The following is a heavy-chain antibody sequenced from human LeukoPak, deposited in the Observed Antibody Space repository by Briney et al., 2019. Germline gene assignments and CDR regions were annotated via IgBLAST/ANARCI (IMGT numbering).Heavy chain of an antibody. CDR3: ARFSPAGYSSSWIFPAT. V-gene: IGHV1-69*05. J-gene: IGHJ5*02. CDR1: GGTFSSYA. Sequence: SVKVSCKASGGTFSSYAISWVRQAPGQGLECMGGIIPIFGTANYAQKFQGRVTITTDESTSTAYMELSSLRSEDTAVYYCARFSPAGYSSSWIFPATWGQGTLVTVSS. CDR2: IIPIFGTA. D-gene: IGHD6-13*01.